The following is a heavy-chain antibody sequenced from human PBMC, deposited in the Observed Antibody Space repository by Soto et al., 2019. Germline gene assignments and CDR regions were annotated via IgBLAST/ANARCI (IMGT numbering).Heavy chain of an antibody. V-gene: IGHV1-18*04. CDR3: ARVEMDYDFWSGGFDP. CDR1: GYTFTSYG. J-gene: IGHJ5*02. Sequence: ASVKVSCKASGYTFTSYGISWVRQAPGQGLEWMGWISAYNGNTNYAQKLQGRVTMTTDTSTSTAYMELRSLRSDDTAVYYCARVEMDYDFWSGGFDPRGQGPLVTVAS. CDR2: ISAYNGNT. D-gene: IGHD3-3*01.